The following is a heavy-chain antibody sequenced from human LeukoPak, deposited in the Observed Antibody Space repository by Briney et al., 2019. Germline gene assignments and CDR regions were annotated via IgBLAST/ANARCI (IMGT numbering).Heavy chain of an antibody. D-gene: IGHD2-15*01. V-gene: IGHV4-34*01. Sequence: SETLSLTCAVYGESFSGYYWSWIRQPPGRGLEWIGEINHSGSTNNNPSLKSRVTISVDTSKNQFSLKLSSVTAADTAVYYCARFPCSGDSCYSGIRAFDIWGQGTMVTVSS. CDR2: INHSGST. CDR3: ARFPCSGDSCYSGIRAFDI. J-gene: IGHJ3*02. CDR1: GESFSGYY.